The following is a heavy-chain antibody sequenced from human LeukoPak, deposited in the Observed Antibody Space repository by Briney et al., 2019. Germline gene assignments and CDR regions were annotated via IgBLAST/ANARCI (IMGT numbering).Heavy chain of an antibody. CDR2: IYYSGST. D-gene: IGHD3-10*01. CDR1: GGSISSSSYY. CDR3: ASLWFGELSYYLDY. Sequence: PSETLSLTCTVSGGSISSSSYYWGWIRQPPGKGLEWIGSIYYSGSTYYNPSLKSRVTISVDTSKNQFSLKLSSVTAADTAVYYCASLWFGELSYYLDYWGQGTLVTVSS. V-gene: IGHV4-39*01. J-gene: IGHJ4*02.